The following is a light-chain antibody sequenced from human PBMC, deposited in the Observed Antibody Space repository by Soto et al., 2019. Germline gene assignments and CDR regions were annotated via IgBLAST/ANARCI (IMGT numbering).Light chain of an antibody. Sequence: QSALTQPASGSGSPGQSITISCTGTSSDVGGYNYVSWYQQHPGKAPKFMIYDVSNRPSGVSNRFSGSKSGNTASLTISGLQAEEEADYYCSSYTTSNTRQIVFGTGTKVTV. J-gene: IGLJ1*01. V-gene: IGLV2-14*01. CDR1: SSDVGGYNY. CDR3: SSYTTSNTRQIV. CDR2: DVS.